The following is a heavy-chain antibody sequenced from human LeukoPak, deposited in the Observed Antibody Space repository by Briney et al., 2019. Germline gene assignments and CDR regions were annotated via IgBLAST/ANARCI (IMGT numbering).Heavy chain of an antibody. CDR2: TSYDGTNK. Sequence: GRSLRLSCAASGFTFSIYAMHWVRQAPGKGLEWVTVTSYDGTNKNYADSVKGRFTISRDNSQNTLYLQMTSLRVEDTAVYYCARVGRGYNSGWYAFDIWGQGTIVTVSS. J-gene: IGHJ3*02. V-gene: IGHV3-30-3*01. CDR3: ARVGRGYNSGWYAFDI. D-gene: IGHD2-15*01. CDR1: GFTFSIYA.